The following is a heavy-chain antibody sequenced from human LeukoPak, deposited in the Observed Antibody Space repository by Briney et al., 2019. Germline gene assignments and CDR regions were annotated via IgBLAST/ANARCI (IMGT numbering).Heavy chain of an antibody. CDR1: GFTFSSYA. CDR3: AKREYNFWSGYFF. J-gene: IGHJ4*02. D-gene: IGHD3-3*01. CDR2: INDSGGST. Sequence: GGSLSLSCAASGFTFSSYAMTWVRQAPGKGLEWVSSINDSGGSTYYADSVKGRFTISRDNSKNTLYLQMNSLRAEDTAVHYCAKREYNFWSGYFFWGQGTLVTVSS. V-gene: IGHV3-23*01.